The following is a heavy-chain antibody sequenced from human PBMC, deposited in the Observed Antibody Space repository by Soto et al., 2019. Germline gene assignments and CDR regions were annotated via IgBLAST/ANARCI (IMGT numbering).Heavy chain of an antibody. V-gene: IGHV4-34*01. Sequence: SETLSLTCAVYGGSFSGYYWSWIRQPPEKGLEWIGEINHSGSTNYNPSLKSRVTISVDTSKNQFSLKLSSVTAADTAVYYCARAGLLWFGESSDYYYYGMDVWGQGTTVT. CDR2: INHSGST. CDR3: ARAGLLWFGESSDYYYYGMDV. CDR1: GGSFSGYY. J-gene: IGHJ6*02. D-gene: IGHD3-10*01.